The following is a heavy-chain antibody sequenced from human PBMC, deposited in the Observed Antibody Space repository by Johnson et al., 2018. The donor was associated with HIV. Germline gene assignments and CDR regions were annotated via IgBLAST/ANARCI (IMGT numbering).Heavy chain of an antibody. Sequence: VQLVESGGGLVQPGGSLRLSCAASGFTFNNHWMTWVRQAPGKGLEWVANIKQDGSEKYYADSVKGRFTISRDNSKNTLYLQMNSLRAEDTAIYYCARQPDNFWSSDAFDIWGQGTMVTVSS. D-gene: IGHD3-3*01. J-gene: IGHJ3*02. CDR1: GFTFNNHW. V-gene: IGHV3-7*01. CDR2: IKQDGSEK. CDR3: ARQPDNFWSSDAFDI.